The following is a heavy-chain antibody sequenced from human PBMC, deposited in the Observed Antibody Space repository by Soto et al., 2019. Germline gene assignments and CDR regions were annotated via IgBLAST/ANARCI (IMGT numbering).Heavy chain of an antibody. J-gene: IGHJ4*02. CDR3: ARQRGFGAYYFDY. CDR2: IYYSGST. D-gene: IGHD3-10*01. CDR1: GGSISSSSYY. V-gene: IGHV4-39*01. Sequence: QLQLQESGPGLVKPSETLSLTCTVSGGSISSSSYYWGWIRQPPGKGLEWIGSIYYSGSTYYNPSLKSRVTIPVDTSKNQFSLKLSSVTDADTAVYYCARQRGFGAYYFDYWGQGTLVTVSS.